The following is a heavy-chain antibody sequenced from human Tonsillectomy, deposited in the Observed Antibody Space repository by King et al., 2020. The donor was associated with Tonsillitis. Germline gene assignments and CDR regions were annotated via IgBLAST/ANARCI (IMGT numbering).Heavy chain of an antibody. CDR1: GFTFSNYA. Sequence: VQLVESGGGVVQPGRSLRLSCAASGFTFSNYAIHWVRQAPGKGLEWVAVISYDGSNKYYADSVKGRFTISRDNSKNTVYLQMNSLRPEDTAVYYCGRGAPLTSSVVVPAWFDPWGQGTLVTVSS. CDR2: ISYDGSNK. D-gene: IGHD2-15*01. V-gene: IGHV3-30-3*01. CDR3: GRGAPLTSSVVVPAWFDP. J-gene: IGHJ5*02.